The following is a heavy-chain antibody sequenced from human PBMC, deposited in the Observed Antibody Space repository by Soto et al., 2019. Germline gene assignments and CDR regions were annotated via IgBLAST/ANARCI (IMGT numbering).Heavy chain of an antibody. CDR2: VSGSGGST. V-gene: IGHV3-23*01. J-gene: IGHJ4*02. Sequence: GSPSLSCAASGFTFSSYAMSWVRQAPGKGLEWVSAVSGSGGSTYYADSVKGRFTISRDNSKNTLYLQMNSLRAEDTAVYYCAKVSGSYLGDFDYWGQGTLVTVSS. CDR1: GFTFSSYA. CDR3: AKVSGSYLGDFDY. D-gene: IGHD1-26*01.